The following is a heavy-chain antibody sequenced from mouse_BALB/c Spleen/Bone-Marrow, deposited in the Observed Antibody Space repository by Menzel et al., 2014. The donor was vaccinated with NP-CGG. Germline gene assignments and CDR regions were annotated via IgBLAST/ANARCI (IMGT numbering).Heavy chain of an antibody. CDR1: GFNIKDTY. CDR2: IDPVNGNS. D-gene: IGHD1-1*01. V-gene: IGHV14-3*02. Sequence: VQHQQSGAELVKPGASVKLPCTVSGFNIKDTYIHWMKQRPEQGLEWIGRIDPVNGNSKFDPKFQGKATITADTSSNTPSLQLHSLAPEHTAVYYCAIAGGYYDGAFFTYWGQGTLVSVS. J-gene: IGHJ3*01. CDR3: AIAGGYYDGAFFTY.